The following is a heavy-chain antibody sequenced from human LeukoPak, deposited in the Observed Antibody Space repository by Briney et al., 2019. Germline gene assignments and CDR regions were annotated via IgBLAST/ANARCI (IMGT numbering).Heavy chain of an antibody. CDR3: ARDMSRAPRIAAPHQH. Sequence: PGGSLRLSCAASGFTFSSYGMHWVRQAPGKGLEWVAVIWYDGSNKYYADSVKGRFTISRDNSKNTLYLQMNSLRAEDTAVYYCARDMSRAPRIAAPHQHWGQGTLVTVSS. D-gene: IGHD6-6*01. J-gene: IGHJ1*01. CDR2: IWYDGSNK. V-gene: IGHV3-33*01. CDR1: GFTFSSYG.